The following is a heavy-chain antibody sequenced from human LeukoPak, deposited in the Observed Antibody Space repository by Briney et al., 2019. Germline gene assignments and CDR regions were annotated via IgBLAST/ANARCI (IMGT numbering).Heavy chain of an antibody. CDR2: ISAYNGNT. V-gene: IGHV1-18*01. J-gene: IGHJ3*02. Sequence: GASVKVSCKASGYTFTSYGISWVRQAPGQGLEWMGWISAYNGNTNYAQKLQGRVTMTTDTSTSTAYMELRSLRSDDTAVYYCARSRYCSSTSCYADAFDIWGQGTMVTVSS. CDR3: ARSRYCSSTSCYADAFDI. CDR1: GYTFTSYG. D-gene: IGHD2-2*01.